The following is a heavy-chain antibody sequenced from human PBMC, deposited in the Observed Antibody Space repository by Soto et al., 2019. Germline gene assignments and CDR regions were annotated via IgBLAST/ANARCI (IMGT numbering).Heavy chain of an antibody. Sequence: GGSLRLSCAASGFTFSSYGMHWVRQAPGKGLERVAVISYDGSNKYYADSVKGRFTISRDNSKNTLYLQMNSLRAEDTAVYYCAKFTGSSWYAPFGAWGQGTLVTVSS. CDR1: GFTFSSYG. V-gene: IGHV3-30*18. CDR2: ISYDGSNK. J-gene: IGHJ5*02. CDR3: AKFTGSSWYAPFGA. D-gene: IGHD6-13*01.